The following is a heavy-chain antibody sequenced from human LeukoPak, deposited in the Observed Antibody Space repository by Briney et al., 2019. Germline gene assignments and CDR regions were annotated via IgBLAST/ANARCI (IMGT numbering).Heavy chain of an antibody. CDR1: GFTLSSYA. D-gene: IGHD6-13*01. CDR2: ISGAGSST. J-gene: IGHJ5*01. CDR3: AKHGTAYSSSWFDY. V-gene: IGHV3-23*01. Sequence: GGSLRLSCAASGFTLSSYAMSWVRQAPEKGLEWVSTISGAGSSTYYADSVKGRFTISRDNSKNTLYLQMNSLRDEDTAVYNCAKHGTAYSSSWFDYWGQGTLVTVSS.